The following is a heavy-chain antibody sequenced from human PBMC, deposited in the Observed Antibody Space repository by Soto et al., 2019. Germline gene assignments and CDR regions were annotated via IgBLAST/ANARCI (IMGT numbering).Heavy chain of an antibody. V-gene: IGHV1-2*02. D-gene: IGHD6-19*01. CDR2: INPNSGGT. Sequence: ASVKVSAKASGYPLPAYFLNWVGQPPGQGLEWMGWINPNSGGTNYAQKFQGRVTMTRDTSISTAYMELNRLRSDDTAVYYCARDQSPSSGWPGMDVWGQGTTVTVSS. CDR1: GYPLPAYF. J-gene: IGHJ6*02. CDR3: ARDQSPSSGWPGMDV.